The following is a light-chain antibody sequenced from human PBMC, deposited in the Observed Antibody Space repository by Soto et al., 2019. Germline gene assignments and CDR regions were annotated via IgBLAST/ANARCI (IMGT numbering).Light chain of an antibody. J-gene: IGKJ4*01. CDR3: QQYGSSLLT. CDR2: AAS. CDR1: QSVSTSY. V-gene: IGKV3-20*01. Sequence: EIVLTQSPGTLSLSPGERATLSCRAGQSVSTSYLAWYQQKPGQAPRLLIYAASSRATGIPDRFSGSGSGTDFTLTISRLEPEDFAVYYCQQYGSSLLTFGGGTKVEIK.